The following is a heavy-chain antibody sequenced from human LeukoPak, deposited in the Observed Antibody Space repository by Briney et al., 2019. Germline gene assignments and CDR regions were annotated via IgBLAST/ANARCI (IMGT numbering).Heavy chain of an antibody. V-gene: IGHV4-34*01. D-gene: IGHD3-3*01. CDR1: GFTFSTYW. CDR3: ARGPSRFWSGYYNRGGFDY. J-gene: IGHJ4*02. Sequence: GSLRPSCAASGFTFSTYWMTWVRQAPGKGLEWIGEINHSGTTNYNPSLKSRVTISVDTSKNQFSLKLSSVTAADTAVYYCARGPSRFWSGYYNRGGFDYWGQGTLVTVSS. CDR2: INHSGTT.